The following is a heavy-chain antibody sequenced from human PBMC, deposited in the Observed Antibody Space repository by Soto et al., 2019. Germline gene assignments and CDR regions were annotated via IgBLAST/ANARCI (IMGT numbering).Heavy chain of an antibody. Sequence: EVQLVESGGGLVQPGGSLRLSCASSGFTFSSYSMNWVRQAPGKGLEWVSYISSSSSTIYYADSVKGRFTISRDNAKNSVSLQMNSLRDEDTAVYYCARVLIVGAIGADYWGQGTLVTVSS. D-gene: IGHD1-26*01. J-gene: IGHJ4*02. CDR1: GFTFSSYS. V-gene: IGHV3-48*02. CDR2: ISSSSSTI. CDR3: ARVLIVGAIGADY.